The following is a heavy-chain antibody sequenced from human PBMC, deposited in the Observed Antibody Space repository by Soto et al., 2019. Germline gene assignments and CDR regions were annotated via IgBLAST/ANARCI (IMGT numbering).Heavy chain of an antibody. D-gene: IGHD6-19*01. CDR1: GFTFINYA. CDR2: ISGNGANT. J-gene: IGHJ4*02. V-gene: IGHV3-23*01. CDR3: AKDYGSSRYFFDY. Sequence: GSLRLSCAASGFTFINYAMSWVRQAPGEGLEWVSTISGNGANTHYADSVKGRFSISRDNSKNTLYIQMNSLRAEDTAVYYCAKDYGSSRYFFDYWGQGALVTVPQ.